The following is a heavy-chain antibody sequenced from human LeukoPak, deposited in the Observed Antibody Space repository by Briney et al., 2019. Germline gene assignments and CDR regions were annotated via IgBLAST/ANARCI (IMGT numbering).Heavy chain of an antibody. V-gene: IGHV3-23*01. J-gene: IGHJ4*02. CDR1: GFPFRNCA. CDR2: ISDSGGTT. D-gene: IGHD3-10*01. CDR3: AKRSGGLLRYFDY. Sequence: PGGSLRLSCAASGFPFRNCAMTWVRQAPGRGLEWVSIISDSGGTTYYADSVKGRFTISRDNSKNTLYLQMNSPRAEDTAVYYCAKRSGGLLRYFDYWGQGTLVTVSS.